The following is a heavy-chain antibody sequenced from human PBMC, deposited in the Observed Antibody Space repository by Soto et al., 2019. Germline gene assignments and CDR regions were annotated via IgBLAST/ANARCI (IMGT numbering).Heavy chain of an antibody. J-gene: IGHJ4*02. V-gene: IGHV3-21*06. CDR3: ARESEDLTSNFDY. Sequence: EVQLVESGGGLVKPGGSLRLSCAASGFTFTRYSMNWVRQAPGKGLEWVSSISSTTNYIYYGDSMKGRFTISSENAKNSLYLEMNSLRAEDTAVYYCARESEDLTSNFDYWGQGTLVTVSS. CDR2: ISSTTNYI. CDR1: GFTFTRYS.